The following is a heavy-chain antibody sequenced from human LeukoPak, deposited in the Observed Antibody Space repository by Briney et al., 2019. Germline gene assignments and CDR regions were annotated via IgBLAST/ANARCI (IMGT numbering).Heavy chain of an antibody. CDR1: GFTFDDYA. D-gene: IGHD5-18*01. CDR3: AKAKNLNIYSSFDY. J-gene: IGHJ4*02. Sequence: GRSLRLSCAASGFTFDDYAMHWVRQAPGKGLEWVSGISWNSGSIDYADSVKGRFTISRDNAKNSLYLQMNSLRPEDTPFYYCAKAKNLNIYSSFDYWGQGTLVTVSS. V-gene: IGHV3-9*01. CDR2: ISWNSGSI.